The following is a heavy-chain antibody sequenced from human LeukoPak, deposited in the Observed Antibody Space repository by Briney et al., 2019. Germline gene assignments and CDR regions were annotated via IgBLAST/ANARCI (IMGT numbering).Heavy chain of an antibody. V-gene: IGHV3-7*01. CDR3: ARDADLGATITGAFDI. CDR2: IKQDGREK. Sequence: PGGSLRLSCSASGFTFSSYWMSWVRQAPGKGLEWVANIKQDGREKYYVDSVKGRFTVFRDNAKNSLSLQMNSLRAEDTAVCYCARDADLGATITGAFDIWGQGTMVTVSS. J-gene: IGHJ3*02. CDR1: GFTFSSYW. D-gene: IGHD5-24*01.